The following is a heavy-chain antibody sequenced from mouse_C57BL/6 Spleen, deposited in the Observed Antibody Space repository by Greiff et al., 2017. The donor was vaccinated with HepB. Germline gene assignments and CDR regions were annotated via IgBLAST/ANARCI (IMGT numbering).Heavy chain of an antibody. CDR2: IRSKSNNYAT. J-gene: IGHJ4*01. D-gene: IGHD1-1*01. V-gene: IGHV10-1*01. Sequence: EVMLVESGGGLVQPKGSLKLSCAASGFSFNTYAMNWVRQAPGKGLEWVARIRSKSNNYATYYAESVKDRFTISRDDSESMLYLQMNNVKTEDTAIYYCVGQDTTVVEDYAMDYWGQGTSVTVSS. CDR1: GFSFNTYA. CDR3: VGQDTTVVEDYAMDY.